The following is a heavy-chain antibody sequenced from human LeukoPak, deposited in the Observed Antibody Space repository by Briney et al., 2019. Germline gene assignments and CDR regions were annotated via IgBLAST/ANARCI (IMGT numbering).Heavy chain of an antibody. CDR3: ARTYSGSYPRYYYYMDV. D-gene: IGHD1-26*01. V-gene: IGHV4-59*01. Sequence: PSETLSLTCTVSGGSISSYYWSWIRQPPGKGLEWIGYIYYSGSTNYNPSLKSRVTISVDTSKNQFSLKLSSVTAADTAVYYCARTYSGSYPRYYYYMDVWGKGTTVTVSS. CDR2: IYYSGST. J-gene: IGHJ6*03. CDR1: GGSISSYY.